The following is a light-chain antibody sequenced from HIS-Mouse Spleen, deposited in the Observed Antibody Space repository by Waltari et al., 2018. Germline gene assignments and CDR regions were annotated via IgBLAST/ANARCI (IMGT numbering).Light chain of an antibody. J-gene: IGKJ4*01. V-gene: IGKV1-9*01. Sequence: EIQLTQPQSFPSASVGDIVTITYRASQGSSNYLAWYQQKPGKAPKLLIYAASTFHSGVPSRFSGSGSWTEFTLTISSLQPEDFAAYYCQQLNSYPQETFGGGTKVEIK. CDR1: QGSSNY. CDR2: AAS. CDR3: QQLNSYPQET.